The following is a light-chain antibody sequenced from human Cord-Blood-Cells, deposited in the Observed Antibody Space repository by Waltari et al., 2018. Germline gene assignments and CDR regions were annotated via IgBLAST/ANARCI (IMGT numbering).Light chain of an antibody. CDR2: EVS. CDR1: SSDVGGYNY. Sequence: QSALTQPPSASGSPGQSVTIPCTGTSSDVGGYNYVSWYQQHPGKAPKLMIYEVSKRPSGVPDRFSGSKSGNTASLTVSGLQAEDEADYYCSSYAGSNIGVFGGGTKLTVL. V-gene: IGLV2-8*01. CDR3: SSYAGSNIGV. J-gene: IGLJ2*01.